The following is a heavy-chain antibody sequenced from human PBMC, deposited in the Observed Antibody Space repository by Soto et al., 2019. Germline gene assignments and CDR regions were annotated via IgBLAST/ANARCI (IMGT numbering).Heavy chain of an antibody. CDR1: GGTFSSYT. Sequence: SVKVSCKASGGTFSSYTINWVRQAPGQGLEWMGRIIPLLGTTKYAQKFQGRVTMTADKSTSTAYMELSSLRSEDTAVYYCARSTTPDAFDIWGQGTMVTVSS. V-gene: IGHV1-69*08. CDR2: IIPLLGTT. D-gene: IGHD1-26*01. J-gene: IGHJ3*02. CDR3: ARSTTPDAFDI.